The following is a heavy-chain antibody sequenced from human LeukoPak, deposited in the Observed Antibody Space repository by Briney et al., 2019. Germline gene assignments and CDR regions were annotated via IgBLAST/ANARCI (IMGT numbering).Heavy chain of an antibody. CDR2: IAYDGSRA. CDR1: GFTFGGYG. CDR3: TRYNNDHFDY. J-gene: IGHJ4*02. Sequence: PGGSLRLSCAGSGFTFGGYGKHWFRQTPGKGLEWVAVIAYDGSRAFYADSVKGRFTISRDNSKNTMSVQMDDLRAEDTAVSYCTRYNNDHFDYWGQGTLVTVSS. V-gene: IGHV3-33*01. D-gene: IGHD1-14*01.